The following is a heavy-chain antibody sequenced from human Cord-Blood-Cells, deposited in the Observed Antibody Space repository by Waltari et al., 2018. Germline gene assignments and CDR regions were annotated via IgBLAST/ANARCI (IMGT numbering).Heavy chain of an antibody. V-gene: IGHV4-31*03. D-gene: IGHD3-22*01. Sequence: QVQLQESGPGLVKPSQTLSLTCTVSGGSISSGGYYWSWIRQHPGKGLEWIGYFYYSGSTSYNPSLKSRVTISVDTSKNQFSLKLSSVTAADTAVYYCARGEGVDYYDSSGYYFDYWGQGTLVTVSS. CDR2: FYYSGST. CDR3: ARGEGVDYYDSSGYYFDY. J-gene: IGHJ4*02. CDR1: GGSISSGGYY.